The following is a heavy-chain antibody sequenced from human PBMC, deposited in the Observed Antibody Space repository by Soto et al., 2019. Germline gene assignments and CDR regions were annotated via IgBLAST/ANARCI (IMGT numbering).Heavy chain of an antibody. CDR1: GCSLSTSGVG. V-gene: IGHV2-5*02. CDR2: IYWDDDK. D-gene: IGHD2-2*01. Sequence: GPGPTLVNATQTLTLTCTFSGCSLSTSGVGVVCIRQPPGMSLEWLALIYWDDDKRYSPSLKSRLTITKDTSKNHVVLTMTNMDPVDTATYYCARRYCSSTSCPLAFDYWGQGTLVTVSS. CDR3: ARRYCSSTSCPLAFDY. J-gene: IGHJ4*02.